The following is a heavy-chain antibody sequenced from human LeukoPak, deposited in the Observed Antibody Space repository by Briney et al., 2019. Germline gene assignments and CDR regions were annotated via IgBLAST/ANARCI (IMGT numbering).Heavy chain of an antibody. D-gene: IGHD3-3*01. CDR2: IYYSGST. CDR3: ARHVDWSGYYTLSGWFDP. V-gene: IGHV4-39*01. J-gene: IGHJ5*02. CDR1: GGSISSSSYY. Sequence: SETLSLTCTVSGGSISSSSYYWGWIRQPPGKGLEWIGSIYYSGSTYYNPSLESRVTISADTSKNQFSLKLSSVTAADTAVYYCARHVDWSGYYTLSGWFDPWGQGTLVTVSS.